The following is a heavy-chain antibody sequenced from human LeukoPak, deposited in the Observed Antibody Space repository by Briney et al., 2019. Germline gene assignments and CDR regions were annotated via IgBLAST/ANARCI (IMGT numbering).Heavy chain of an antibody. CDR3: AREGIDCSGGSCYLGYYYYYMDV. CDR2: IYSSGST. CDR1: GGSISGYY. V-gene: IGHV4-4*07. D-gene: IGHD2-15*01. J-gene: IGHJ6*03. Sequence: SETLSLTCTVSGGSISGYYWTWIRQPAGKGLEWIGRIYSSGSTNYNPSLKSRVTMSVDRSKNQFSLKLSSVTAADTAVYYCAREGIDCSGGSCYLGYYYYYMDVWGKGTTVTISS.